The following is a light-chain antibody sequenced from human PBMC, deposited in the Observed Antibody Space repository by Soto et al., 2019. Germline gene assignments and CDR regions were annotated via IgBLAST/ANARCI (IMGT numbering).Light chain of an antibody. CDR2: EVS. CDR1: SSDVGGYNY. J-gene: IGLJ2*01. CDR3: SSYTSSSTRVV. V-gene: IGLV2-14*01. Sequence: SCTGTSSDVGGYNYVSWYQQHPGKAPKLMIYEVSNRPSGVSNRFSGSKSGNTASLTISGLQAEDEADYYCSSYTSSSTRVVFGGGTKVTVL.